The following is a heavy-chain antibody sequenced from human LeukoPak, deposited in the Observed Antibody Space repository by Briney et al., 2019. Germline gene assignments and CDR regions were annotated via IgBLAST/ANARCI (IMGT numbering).Heavy chain of an antibody. V-gene: IGHV1-2*02. Sequence: GASVKVSCKASGYTFTGYYMHWVRQAPGQRLEWMGWINPNSGGTNYAQKFQGTVNMSRDTSISTAYMELSRLRSDYTAVYYCARLRADHFDYWGQGTLVTVSS. J-gene: IGHJ4*02. CDR3: ARLRADHFDY. D-gene: IGHD5-12*01. CDR1: GYTFTGYY. CDR2: INPNSGGT.